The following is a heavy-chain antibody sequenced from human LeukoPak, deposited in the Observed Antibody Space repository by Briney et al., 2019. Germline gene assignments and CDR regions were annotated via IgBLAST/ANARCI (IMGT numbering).Heavy chain of an antibody. CDR2: IRSKANSYAT. V-gene: IGHV3-73*01. CDR3: TRSEGKGFDY. J-gene: IGHJ4*02. CDR1: GFTFSGSA. Sequence: GGSLRLSCAASGFTFSGSAMHWVRQASGKGLEWVGRIRSKANSYATAYAASVKGRFTISRDDSENTVYLQMNSLKTEDTAVYYCTRSEGKGFDYWGQGALVTVSS. D-gene: IGHD3-3*01.